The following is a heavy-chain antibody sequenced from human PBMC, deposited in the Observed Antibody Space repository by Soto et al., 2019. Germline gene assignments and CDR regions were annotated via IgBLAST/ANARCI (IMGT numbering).Heavy chain of an antibody. CDR3: ARGEQYSGRIFDY. V-gene: IGHV6-1*01. D-gene: IGHD1-26*01. J-gene: IGHJ4*02. Sequence: QVQLQQSGPGLVKPSQTLSVTCGISGDSVSSNSAAWNWLRQSPSRGLEWLGRTYYRSKWSNDYAVSVESQITINPDTSKNHFSLQLNFVTPEDTAVSFCARGEQYSGRIFDYWGQGTLVTVSS. CDR2: TYYRSKWSN. CDR1: GDSVSSNSAA.